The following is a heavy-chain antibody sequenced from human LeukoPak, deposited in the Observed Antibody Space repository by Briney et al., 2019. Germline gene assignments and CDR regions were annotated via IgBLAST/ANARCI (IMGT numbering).Heavy chain of an antibody. V-gene: IGHV4-59*01. D-gene: IGHD3-10*01. CDR2: IYYSGST. Sequence: SETLSLTCTVSGGSISSYYWSWIRQPPGKGLEWIGYIYYSGSTNYNPSLKSRVTISVDTSKNQFSLKLSSVTAADTAVYYCAREGMKPGWFDPWGQGTLVTVS. CDR1: GGSISSYY. J-gene: IGHJ5*02. CDR3: AREGMKPGWFDP.